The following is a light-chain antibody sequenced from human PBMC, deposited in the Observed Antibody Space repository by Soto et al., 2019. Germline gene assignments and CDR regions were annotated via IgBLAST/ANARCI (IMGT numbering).Light chain of an antibody. CDR2: EVS. J-gene: IGLJ2*01. CDR3: CSYAGSFVV. CDR1: SSDVGSYNL. Sequence: QSALTQPASVSGSPGQSITISCTGTSSDVGSYNLVSWYQQHPGKAPKLMIYEVSKRPSGVSNRFSGSKSGNTASLTISGLQAEDEADYYCCSYAGSFVVFGGGTKFTVL. V-gene: IGLV2-23*02.